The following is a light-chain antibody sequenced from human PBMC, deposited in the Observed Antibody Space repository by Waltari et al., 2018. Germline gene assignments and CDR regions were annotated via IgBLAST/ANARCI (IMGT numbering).Light chain of an antibody. Sequence: QSVLTQPPSVSGAPGQRVTISCTGSSSNIGAGFDVHGYQQLPSTAPKLPIDGNHGRPSGVPDRFSASKSGTSASLAITGLQAEDEADYYCQSYDSSPGVVFGGGTKLTVL. CDR1: SSNIGAGFD. V-gene: IGLV1-40*01. CDR2: GNH. CDR3: QSYDSSPGVV. J-gene: IGLJ2*01.